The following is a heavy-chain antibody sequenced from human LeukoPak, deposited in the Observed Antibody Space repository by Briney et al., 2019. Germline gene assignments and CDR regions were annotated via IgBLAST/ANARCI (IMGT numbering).Heavy chain of an antibody. CDR1: GFTFSSYG. V-gene: IGHV3-30*02. D-gene: IGHD1-26*01. CDR3: AKDAEWELPSAFDI. J-gene: IGHJ3*02. Sequence: GGSLRLSCAASGFTFSSYGMHWVRQAPGKGLEWVAFIRYDGSNKYYADSVKGRFTIFRDNSKNTLYLQMNSLRAEDTAVYYCAKDAEWELPSAFDIWGQGTMVTVSS. CDR2: IRYDGSNK.